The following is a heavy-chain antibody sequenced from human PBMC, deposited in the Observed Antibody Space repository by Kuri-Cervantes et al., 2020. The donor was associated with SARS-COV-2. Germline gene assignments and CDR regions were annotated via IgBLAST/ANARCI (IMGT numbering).Heavy chain of an antibody. D-gene: IGHD3-10*01. V-gene: IGHV4-59*08. CDR2: IYYSGST. CDR3: ATLPGRGDYYTSGTVSDN. CDR1: GSSISSYY. Sequence: ESLKISCSVPGSSISSYYWSWIRQPPGKGLEWIGYIYYSGSTNYNPSLMSRLTISVDTSKNQFSLRLSSLTAADAAVYYCATLPGRGDYYTSGTVSDNWGQGTLVTVSS. J-gene: IGHJ4*02.